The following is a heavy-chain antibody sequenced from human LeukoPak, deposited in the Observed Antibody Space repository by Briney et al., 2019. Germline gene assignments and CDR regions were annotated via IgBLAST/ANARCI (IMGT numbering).Heavy chain of an antibody. CDR1: GFTFSSYG. J-gene: IGHJ4*02. CDR2: ISGSGGST. V-gene: IGHV3-23*01. D-gene: IGHD6-19*01. Sequence: GGSLRLSCAASGFTFSSYGMSWVRQAPGKGLEWVSAISGSGGSTYYADSVKGRFTISRDNSKNTLYLQMNSLRAEDTAVYYCAKDHLYSSGWYRAGYFDYWGQGTLVTVSS. CDR3: AKDHLYSSGWYRAGYFDY.